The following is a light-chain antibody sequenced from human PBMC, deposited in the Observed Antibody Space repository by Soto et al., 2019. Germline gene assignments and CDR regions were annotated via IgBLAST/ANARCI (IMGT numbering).Light chain of an antibody. Sequence: DIVMTQSPDSLAVSLGERATINCKSSQSILYSSKNKNYLTWYQQKPGQPPKLLIYWASTRESGVPDRFSGSGSGTDFTLTISILQAEDVAVYYCHQYYSSPPTFGQGTKVEIK. CDR2: WAS. V-gene: IGKV4-1*01. CDR1: QSILYSSKNKNY. CDR3: HQYYSSPPT. J-gene: IGKJ1*01.